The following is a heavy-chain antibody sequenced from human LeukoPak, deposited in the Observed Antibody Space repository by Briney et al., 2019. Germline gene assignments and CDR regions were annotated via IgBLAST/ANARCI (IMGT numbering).Heavy chain of an antibody. CDR2: INHSGST. CDR1: GGSFSGYY. D-gene: IGHD2-15*01. V-gene: IGHV4-34*01. CDR3: ARRDGGRVYCSGGSCYRMTTVTRSTFLDY. J-gene: IGHJ4*02. Sequence: SETLSLTCAVYGGSFSGYYWSWIRQPPGKGLEWIGEINHSGSTNYNPSLKSRVTISVDTSKNQFSLKLSSVTAVDTAVYYCARRDGGRVYCSGGSCYRMTTVTRSTFLDYWGQGTLVTVSS.